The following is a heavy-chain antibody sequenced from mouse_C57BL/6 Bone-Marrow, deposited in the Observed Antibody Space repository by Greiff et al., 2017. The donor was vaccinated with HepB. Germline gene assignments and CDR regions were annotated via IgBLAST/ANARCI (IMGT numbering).Heavy chain of an antibody. CDR3: ARDYCGSRYDWYFDV. D-gene: IGHD1-1*01. J-gene: IGHJ1*03. CDR1: GFNIKNTY. Sequence: VQLQQSVAELVRPGASVKLSCTASGFNIKNTYMHWVKQRPEQGLEWIGRIDPANGNTKYAPKFQGKATIPADTTSNTASLQLSSLTSEDTAIYYCARDYCGSRYDWYFDVWGTATTVTVSS. V-gene: IGHV14-3*01. CDR2: IDPANGNT.